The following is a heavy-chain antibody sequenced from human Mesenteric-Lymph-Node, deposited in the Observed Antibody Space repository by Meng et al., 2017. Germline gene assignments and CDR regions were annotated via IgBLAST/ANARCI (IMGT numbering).Heavy chain of an antibody. CDR1: GFTVSSNY. D-gene: IGHD3-9*01. V-gene: IGHV3-15*01. CDR2: IKSKTDGGTT. J-gene: IGHJ4*02. CDR3: TTSSPPYYDILTGYYPFDY. Sequence: GGSLRLSCAASGFTVSSNYMSWVRQAPGKGLEWVGRIKSKTDGGTTDYAAPVKGRFTISRDDSKNTLYLQMNSLKTEDTAVYYCTTSSPPYYDILTGYYPFDYWGQGTLVTVSS.